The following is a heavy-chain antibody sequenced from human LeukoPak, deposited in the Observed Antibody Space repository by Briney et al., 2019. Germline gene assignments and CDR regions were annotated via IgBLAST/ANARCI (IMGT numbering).Heavy chain of an antibody. J-gene: IGHJ4*02. CDR3: ARGGMATIQGPLDY. V-gene: IGHV1-69*05. CDR1: GGTFSSYA. D-gene: IGHD5-24*01. CDR2: IIPIFGTA. Sequence: SVKVSCKASGGTFSSYAISWVRQAPGHGLEWMGRIIPIFGTANYAQKFQGRVTITTDESTSTAYMELSSLRSEDTAVYYCARGGMATIQGPLDYWGQGTLVTVSS.